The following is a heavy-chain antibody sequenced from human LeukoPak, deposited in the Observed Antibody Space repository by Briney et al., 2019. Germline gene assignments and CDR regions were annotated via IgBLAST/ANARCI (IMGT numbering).Heavy chain of an antibody. D-gene: IGHD3-10*01. V-gene: IGHV3-30*18. J-gene: IGHJ1*01. CDR1: GFTFSRDW. CDR3: AKDRRAVAEYFQH. Sequence: TGGSLRLSCAASGFTFSRDWMTWVRQAPGKGLEWVAVISYDGSNKYYADSAKGRFTISRGNSKNTLYLQMNSLRAEDTAVYYCAKDRRAVAEYFQHWGPGNLGTVSS. CDR2: ISYDGSNK.